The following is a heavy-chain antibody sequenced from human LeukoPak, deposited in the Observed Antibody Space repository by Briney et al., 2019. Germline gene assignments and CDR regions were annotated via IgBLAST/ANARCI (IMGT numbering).Heavy chain of an antibody. CDR3: AREGVTKYYFDY. Sequence: SETLSLTCIVSGGPISSGLHYWNSIRQPPGKGLGWLGYIYYSGSTDYNPSLKSRVTITVDTSNNQFSLKLSSVTAADTAVYYCAREGVTKYYFDYWGQGTLVTVSS. V-gene: IGHV4-61*01. CDR1: GGPISSGLHY. CDR2: IYYSGST. D-gene: IGHD4-11*01. J-gene: IGHJ4*02.